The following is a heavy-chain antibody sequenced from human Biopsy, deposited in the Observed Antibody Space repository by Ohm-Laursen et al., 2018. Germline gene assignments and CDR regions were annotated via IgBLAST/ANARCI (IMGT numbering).Heavy chain of an antibody. CDR3: AKESGPHSGSFAY. Sequence: SVKVSCKSSGGPFGSYAINWMRQAPGQGPEWMGDIIPMYRTSNYAQKFQGRLTITADEYTSTAYMELNSLTSEDTAVYYCAKESGPHSGSFAYWGQGTLVTVSS. J-gene: IGHJ4*02. D-gene: IGHD6-6*01. CDR1: GGPFGSYA. V-gene: IGHV1-69*13. CDR2: IIPMYRTS.